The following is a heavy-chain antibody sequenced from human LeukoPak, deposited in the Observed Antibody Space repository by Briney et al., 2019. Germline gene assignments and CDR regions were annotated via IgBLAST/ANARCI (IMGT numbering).Heavy chain of an antibody. CDR1: GGSISSYY. D-gene: IGHD4-11*01. J-gene: IGHJ5*02. V-gene: IGHV4-59*01. CDR2: IYYSGST. CDR3: ARDTVTLTGDWFDP. Sequence: SETLSLTCTVSGGSISSYYWSWIRQPPGKGLEWIGYIYYSGSTNYNPSLKSRVTISVDTSKNQFSLKLSSVTAADTAVYYCARDTVTLTGDWFDPWGQGTLVTVSS.